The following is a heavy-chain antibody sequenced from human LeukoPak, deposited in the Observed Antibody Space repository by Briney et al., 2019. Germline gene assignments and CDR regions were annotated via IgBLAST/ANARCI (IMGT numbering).Heavy chain of an antibody. J-gene: IGHJ4*02. CDR1: GYTFTSYG. D-gene: IGHD2-2*01. CDR3: ARMGCSSTSCYFKDFDY. Sequence: ASVKVSCKASGYTFTSYGISWVRQAPGQGLEWMGWISAYNGNTNYAQKLQGRVTITRNTSISTAYMELSSLRSEDTAVYYCARMGCSSTSCYFKDFDYWGQGTLVTVSS. V-gene: IGHV1-18*01. CDR2: ISAYNGNT.